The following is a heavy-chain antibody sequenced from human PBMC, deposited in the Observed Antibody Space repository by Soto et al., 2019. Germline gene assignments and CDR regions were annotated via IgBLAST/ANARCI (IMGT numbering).Heavy chain of an antibody. CDR2: IYNSGKT. CDR1: GDSISSSSLY. J-gene: IGHJ1*01. Sequence: QLQLQESGPGLVKPSETVSLTCTVSGDSISSSSLYWGWIRQPPGKGLERIGSIYNSGKTYYSPSLESRVTISVDTSKNQFSLKLSSVAAADTAVYYCARHGSNSGSYSEYFQYWGQGTLVAVSS. V-gene: IGHV4-39*01. CDR3: ARHGSNSGSYSEYFQY. D-gene: IGHD1-26*01.